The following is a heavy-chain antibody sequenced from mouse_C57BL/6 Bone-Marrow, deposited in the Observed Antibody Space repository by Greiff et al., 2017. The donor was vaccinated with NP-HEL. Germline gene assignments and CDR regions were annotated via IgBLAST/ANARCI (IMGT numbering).Heavy chain of an antibody. D-gene: IGHD2-3*01. CDR2: IYPGSGST. CDR1: GYTFTSYW. Sequence: QVQLKESGAELVKPGASVKMSCKASGYTFTSYWITWVKQRPGQGLEWIGDIYPGSGSTNYNEKFKSKATLTVDTSSSTAYMQLSSLTSEDSAVYYGARWGDGYYAWFAYWGQGTLVTVTA. J-gene: IGHJ3*01. CDR3: ARWGDGYYAWFAY. V-gene: IGHV1-55*01.